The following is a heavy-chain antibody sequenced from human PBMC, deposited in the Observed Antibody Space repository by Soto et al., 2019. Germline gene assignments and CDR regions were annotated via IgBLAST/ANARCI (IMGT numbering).Heavy chain of an antibody. CDR2: ISYDGSNK. Sequence: QVQLVESGGGVVQPGRSLRLSCAASGFTFSSYGMHWVRQAPGKGLEWVAVISYDGSNKYYADSVKGRFTISRDNSKNTLYLQMNSLRAEDTAVYYCAKDSSPPWDFWSGYYAAYWGQGTLVTVSS. CDR3: AKDSSPPWDFWSGYYAAY. CDR1: GFTFSSYG. J-gene: IGHJ4*02. D-gene: IGHD3-3*01. V-gene: IGHV3-30*18.